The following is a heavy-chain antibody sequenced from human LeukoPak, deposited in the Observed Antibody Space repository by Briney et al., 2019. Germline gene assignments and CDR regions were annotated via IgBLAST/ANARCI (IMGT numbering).Heavy chain of an antibody. Sequence: GASVKVSCKASGYTFTSYDINWVRQATGQGLEWMGWMNPNSGNTGYAQKFQGRVTMTRNTSISTAYMELSSLRSEDTAVYYCARGHIGWLQSYFSYWGQGTLVTVSS. CDR3: ARGHIGWLQSYFSY. V-gene: IGHV1-8*01. D-gene: IGHD5-24*01. CDR1: GYTFTSYD. J-gene: IGHJ4*02. CDR2: MNPNSGNT.